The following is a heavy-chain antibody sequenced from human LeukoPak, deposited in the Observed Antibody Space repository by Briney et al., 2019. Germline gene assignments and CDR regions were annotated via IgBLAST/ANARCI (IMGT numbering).Heavy chain of an antibody. CDR3: AVHPDILTGYPFDY. V-gene: IGHV1-18*01. Sequence: ASVKVSCKASGYTFTSYGISWVRQAPGQGLEWMGWISAYNGNTNYAQKLQGRVAMTTGTSTSTAYMELRSLRSDDTAVYYCAVHPDILTGYPFDYWGQGTLVTVSS. D-gene: IGHD3-9*01. J-gene: IGHJ4*02. CDR1: GYTFTSYG. CDR2: ISAYNGNT.